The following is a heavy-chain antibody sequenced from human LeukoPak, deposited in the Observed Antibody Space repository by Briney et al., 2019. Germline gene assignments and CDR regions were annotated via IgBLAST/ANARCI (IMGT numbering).Heavy chain of an antibody. V-gene: IGHV3-21*01. Sequence: GGSLRLSCAASGFTFSSYSMNWVRQAPGKGLEWVSSISSSSSYIYYADSVKGRFTISRDNAKNSLYLQMNSLRAEDTAVYFCARERGDRDYERFDYWGQGTLLTVSS. CDR2: ISSSSSYI. CDR3: ARERGDRDYERFDY. CDR1: GFTFSSYS. D-gene: IGHD5-12*01. J-gene: IGHJ4*02.